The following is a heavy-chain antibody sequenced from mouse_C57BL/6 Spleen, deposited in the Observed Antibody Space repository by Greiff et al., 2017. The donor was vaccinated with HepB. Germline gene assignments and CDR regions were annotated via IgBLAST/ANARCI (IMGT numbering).Heavy chain of an antibody. CDR3: ASPALESSYWYFDG. J-gene: IGHJ1*03. D-gene: IGHD1-1*01. CDR2: IYPRSGNT. CDR1: GYTFTSYG. Sequence: QVQLQQSGAELARPGASVKLSCKASGYTFTSYGISWVKQRTGQGLEWIGEIYPRSGNTYYNEKFKGKATLTADKSSSTAYMELRSLTSEDSAVYFSASPALESSYWYFDGWGTGTTVTVSS. V-gene: IGHV1-81*01.